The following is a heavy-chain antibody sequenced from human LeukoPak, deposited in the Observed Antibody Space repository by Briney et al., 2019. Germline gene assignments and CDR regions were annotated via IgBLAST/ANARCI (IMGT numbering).Heavy chain of an antibody. CDR2: IRGSGGST. J-gene: IGHJ5*02. CDR3: AKALGYCSSTSCTNWFDP. Sequence: GGSLRLSCAASGFTFSSYAMSWVRQAPGKGLEWVSAIRGSGGSTYYADSVKGRFTISRDNSKNTLYLQMNSLRAEDTAVYYCAKALGYCSSTSCTNWFDPWGQGTLVTVSS. CDR1: GFTFSSYA. D-gene: IGHD2-2*01. V-gene: IGHV3-23*01.